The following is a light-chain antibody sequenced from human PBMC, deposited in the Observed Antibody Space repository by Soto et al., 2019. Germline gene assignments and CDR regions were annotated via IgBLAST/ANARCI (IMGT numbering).Light chain of an antibody. CDR2: AAS. CDR1: QAIGSY. J-gene: IGKJ4*01. Sequence: DIQLTQSPSFLSASVGDRVTITCRASQAIGSYLAWYQQQPGRPPKLLIYAASTLQSGVPSRFSGTASGTEFTLTISSLQTEDFATYYCQQLNSYPLTFGGGTKVEIK. CDR3: QQLNSYPLT. V-gene: IGKV1-9*01.